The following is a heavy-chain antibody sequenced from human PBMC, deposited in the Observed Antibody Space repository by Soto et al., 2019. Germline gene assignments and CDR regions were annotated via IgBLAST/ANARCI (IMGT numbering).Heavy chain of an antibody. V-gene: IGHV1-18*04. CDR2: IGNYNGNT. J-gene: IGHJ4*02. CDR1: GCTCTIFR. D-gene: IGHD2-8*01. Sequence: APVKGSSSDYGCTCTIFRISWVRQDPGQGLEWMGWIGNYNGNTNYEQKFQDRVTMTTDTSTNTAYMELRSLRYDDTAVYYCARGGRCYSSAWPTDHRGQGTLVTVSS. CDR3: ARGGRCYSSAWPTDH.